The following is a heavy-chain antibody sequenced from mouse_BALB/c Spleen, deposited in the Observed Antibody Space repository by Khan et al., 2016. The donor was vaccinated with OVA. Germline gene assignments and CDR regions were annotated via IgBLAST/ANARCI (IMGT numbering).Heavy chain of an antibody. CDR2: IGPGSSNS. CDR3: ARENYYGRGCYARDY. Sequence: DLVKPGTSVKLSCKASGYTFTSYWINWIKQRPGQGLEWIGRIGPGSSNSYYNEMFKGKASLTVDTSSSTAYIQLSSLSSEDSAVYFCARENYYGRGCYARDYWGQGSSVTVSS. J-gene: IGHJ4*01. CDR1: GYTFTSYW. V-gene: IGHV1S41*01. D-gene: IGHD1-1*02.